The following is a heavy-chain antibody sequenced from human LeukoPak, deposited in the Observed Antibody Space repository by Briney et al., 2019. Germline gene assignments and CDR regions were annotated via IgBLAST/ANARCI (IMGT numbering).Heavy chain of an antibody. V-gene: IGHV4-39*01. CDR2: IYYRGST. CDR3: ARVGNYGRIEY. Sequence: SETLSLTCTVSGGSISSSSYYWGWIRQPPGKGLEWIGSIYYRGSTYYSPSLKSRVTISVDTSKNQLSLKLSLVTAADTAVYYCARVGNYGRIEYWGQGTLVTVSS. J-gene: IGHJ4*02. D-gene: IGHD2/OR15-2a*01. CDR1: GGSISSSSYY.